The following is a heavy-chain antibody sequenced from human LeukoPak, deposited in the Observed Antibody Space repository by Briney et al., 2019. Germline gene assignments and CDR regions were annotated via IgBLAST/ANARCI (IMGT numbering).Heavy chain of an antibody. CDR1: GFTFSNYG. V-gene: IGHV3-30*03. D-gene: IGHD6-13*01. CDR3: ARGGYSSSWYEVGITAFDI. CDR2: ISYDGSNK. Sequence: GGSLRLSCAASGFTFSNYGMHWVRQAPGKGLEWVAVISYDGSNKYFADSVKGRFTISRDNSKNMLYLQMSNLRAEDTAVYYCARGGYSSSWYEVGITAFDIWGQGTMVTVSS. J-gene: IGHJ3*02.